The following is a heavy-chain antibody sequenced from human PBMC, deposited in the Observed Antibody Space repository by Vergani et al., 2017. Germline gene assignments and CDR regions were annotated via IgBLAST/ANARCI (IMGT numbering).Heavy chain of an antibody. CDR1: GAYVGSGGYS. CDR3: ARVIEAAGTYYYYGMDV. V-gene: IGHV4-30-2*01. J-gene: IGHJ6*02. CDR2: IYHSGST. Sequence: QLQESGPGLVKASQTLSLTCSVSGAYVGSGGYSWSWIRQPPGKGLEWIGYIYHSGSTYYNPSLKSRVTISVDTSKNQFSLKLSSVTAADTAVYYCARVIEAAGTYYYYGMDVWGQGP. D-gene: IGHD6-13*01.